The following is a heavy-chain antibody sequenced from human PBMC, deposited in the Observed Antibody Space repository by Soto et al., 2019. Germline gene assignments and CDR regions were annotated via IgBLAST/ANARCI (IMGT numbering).Heavy chain of an antibody. V-gene: IGHV3-30*18. CDR2: ISYDGDNE. CDR1: GFTFSHYA. CDR3: AKDGGPVYCNSPGCSAKHFDY. D-gene: IGHD2-2*01. Sequence: QVQLVESGGGVVQPGRSLRLSCAASGFTFSHYAMHWVRQAPGKGLEWLAIISYDGDNEYYADSVRGRLTISRDNSKNTLYLQTNNLRHEDKAVYYCAKDGGPVYCNSPGCSAKHFDYWGQGTLVTVSS. J-gene: IGHJ4*02.